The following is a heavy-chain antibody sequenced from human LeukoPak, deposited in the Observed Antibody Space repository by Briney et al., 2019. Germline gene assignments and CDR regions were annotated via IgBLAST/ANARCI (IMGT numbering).Heavy chain of an antibody. CDR1: GFTFSSYA. V-gene: IGHV3-23*01. D-gene: IGHD6-19*01. CDR2: ISGSGGST. Sequence: GGSLRLSCAASGFTFSSYAMSWVRQAPGKGLEWVSAISGSGGSTYYADSVKGRITISRDNSKNTLYLQMNSLRAEDTAVYYCAKAFAVADTFDYWGQGTLVTVSS. CDR3: AKAFAVADTFDY. J-gene: IGHJ4*02.